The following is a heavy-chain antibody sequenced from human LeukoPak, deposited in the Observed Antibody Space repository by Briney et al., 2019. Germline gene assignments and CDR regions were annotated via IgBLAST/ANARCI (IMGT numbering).Heavy chain of an antibody. CDR1: GFTFSYYG. J-gene: IGHJ4*02. CDR3: AKGASLWFGE. D-gene: IGHD3-10*01. V-gene: IGHV3-30*02. CDR2: IRYNAGDK. Sequence: HSGGSLRLSCAASGFTFSYYGMRWVRQPPGRGLEWVAFIRYNAGDKFYADSVKGRFTISRDNSKNTLYLQMNSLRAEDTAVYYCAKGASLWFGEGGQGTLVTVSS.